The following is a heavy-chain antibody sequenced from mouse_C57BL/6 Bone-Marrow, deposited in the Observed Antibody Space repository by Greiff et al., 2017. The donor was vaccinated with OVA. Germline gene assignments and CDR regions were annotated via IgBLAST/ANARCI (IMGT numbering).Heavy chain of an antibody. D-gene: IGHD4-1*01. CDR2: INPYNGGT. CDR3: ARSWDGWFAY. V-gene: IGHV1-19*01. J-gene: IGHJ3*01. Sequence: VQLQQSGPVLVKPGASVKMSCKASGYTFTDYYMNWVKQSHGKSLEWIGVINPYNGGTSYNQKFKGKATLTVDKSSSTAYMELNSLTSEDSAVYYCARSWDGWFAYWGQGTLVTVSA. CDR1: GYTFTDYY.